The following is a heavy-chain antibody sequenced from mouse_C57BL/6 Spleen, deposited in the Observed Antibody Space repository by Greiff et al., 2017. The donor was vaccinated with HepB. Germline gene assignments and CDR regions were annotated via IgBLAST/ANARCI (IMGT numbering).Heavy chain of an antibody. CDR2: IHPNSGST. Sequence: VQLQQPGAELVKPGASVKLSCKASGYTFTSYWMHWVKQRPGQGLEWIGMIHPNSGSTNYNEKFKSKATLTVDKSSSTAYMQLSSLTSEDSAVYYCARSPLWYQYYFDYWGQGTTLTVSS. V-gene: IGHV1-64*01. CDR1: GYTFTSYW. D-gene: IGHD2-1*01. J-gene: IGHJ2*01. CDR3: ARSPLWYQYYFDY.